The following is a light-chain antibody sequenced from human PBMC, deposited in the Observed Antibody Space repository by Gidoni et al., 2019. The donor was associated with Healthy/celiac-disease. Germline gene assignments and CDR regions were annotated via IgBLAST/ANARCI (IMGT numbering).Light chain of an antibody. CDR2: AAS. CDR1: PSISSC. Sequence: DIQMTQSPSSLSASVGDRVTITCRASPSISSCLNWYQQKPGKAPKRLIYAASSLQSGVPSRFSGSGSGTDFTLTISSLQPEDFATYYCQQSYSTPRTFGQGTKLEIK. J-gene: IGKJ2*01. CDR3: QQSYSTPRT. V-gene: IGKV1-39*01.